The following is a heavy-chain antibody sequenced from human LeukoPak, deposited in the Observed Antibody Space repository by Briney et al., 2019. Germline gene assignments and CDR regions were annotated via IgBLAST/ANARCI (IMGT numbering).Heavy chain of an antibody. CDR2: ISNDGSRK. CDR3: ARDRAWNYFDY. D-gene: IGHD3-3*01. J-gene: IGHJ4*02. V-gene: IGHV3-30*03. CDR1: GFAFSRHG. Sequence: GGSLRLSCAPSGFAFSRHGMHWVRQAPGKGLEWVAIISNDGSRKYYAHSVEGRFTISRDNSKNTLYLQMDSLRAEDTAVYYCARDRAWNYFDYWGQGTLVTVSS.